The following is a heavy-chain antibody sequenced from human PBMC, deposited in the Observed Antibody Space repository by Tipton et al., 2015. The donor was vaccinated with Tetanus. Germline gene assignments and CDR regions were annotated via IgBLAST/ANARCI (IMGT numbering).Heavy chain of an antibody. J-gene: IGHJ4*02. D-gene: IGHD3-16*01. Sequence: EFTFADAWMSWVRRAPGKGLEWIGRIKSKLDGGAIDYAAPMEGRSIISRDDSQNAVFLQMNSLKPEDTAVYYCSTSGPGVSGGDYWGQGTLVTVSS. CDR3: STSGPGVSGGDY. V-gene: IGHV3-15*01. CDR1: EFTFADAW. CDR2: IKSKLDGGAI.